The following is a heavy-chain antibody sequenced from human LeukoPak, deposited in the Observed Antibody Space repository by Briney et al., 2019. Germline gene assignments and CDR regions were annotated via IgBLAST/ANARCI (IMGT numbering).Heavy chain of an antibody. D-gene: IGHD2/OR15-2a*01. V-gene: IGHV3-74*01. Sequence: GGSLRLSCAASGFAFSNYWMHWVRQVPGKGLVWVSRINPGGSSTTYADSVKGRFTISRDNAKNTLYLQMNSLRAEDTAVYYCARSNQADDYWGQGTLVTVSS. CDR3: ARSNQADDY. CDR1: GFAFSNYW. J-gene: IGHJ4*02. CDR2: INPGGSST.